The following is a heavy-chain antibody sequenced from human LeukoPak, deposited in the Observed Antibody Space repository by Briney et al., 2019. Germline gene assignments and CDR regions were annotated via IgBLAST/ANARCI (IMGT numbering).Heavy chain of an antibody. V-gene: IGHV4-39*07. CDR3: ARGNPLGIQLTGDYYYYMDV. J-gene: IGHJ6*03. CDR2: INHSGST. Sequence: SETLSLTCTVSGGSISSSSYYWGWIRQPPGKGLEWIGEINHSGSTNYNPSLKSRVTISVDTSKNQFSLKLSSVTAADTAVYYCARGNPLGIQLTGDYYYYMDVWGKGTTVTVSS. D-gene: IGHD5-18*01. CDR1: GGSISSSSYY.